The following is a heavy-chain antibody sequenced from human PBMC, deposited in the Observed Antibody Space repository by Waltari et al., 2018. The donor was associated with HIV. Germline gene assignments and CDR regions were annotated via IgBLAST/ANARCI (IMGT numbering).Heavy chain of an antibody. CDR1: GGSFSGYY. V-gene: IGHV4-34*01. CDR3: ARGRGNLEYSSSSELDY. Sequence: QVQLQQWGAGLLKPSETLSLTCAVYGGSFSGYYWSWLRQPPGKGLEWIGEINHSGSTNYNPSLKSRVTISVDTSKNQFSLKLSSVTAADTAVYYCARGRGNLEYSSSSELDYWGQGTLVTVSS. J-gene: IGHJ4*02. D-gene: IGHD6-6*01. CDR2: INHSGST.